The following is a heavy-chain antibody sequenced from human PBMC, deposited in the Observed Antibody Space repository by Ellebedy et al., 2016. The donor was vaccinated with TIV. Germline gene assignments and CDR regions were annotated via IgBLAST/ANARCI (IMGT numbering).Heavy chain of an antibody. CDR3: ASRGYTYGYYLDY. CDR2: IYPADSDT. D-gene: IGHD5-18*01. Sequence: GESLKISCKASGYTFTTYAIAWVRQMPGKGLEWMVIIYPADSDTIYSPSFQGQVTISVDKSINTAYLQWNSLKASDTAMYYCASRGYTYGYYLDYWGQGTLVTVSS. J-gene: IGHJ4*02. V-gene: IGHV5-51*01. CDR1: GYTFTTYA.